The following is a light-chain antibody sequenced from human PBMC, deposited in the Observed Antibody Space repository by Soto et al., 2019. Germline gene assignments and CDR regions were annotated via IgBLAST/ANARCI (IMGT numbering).Light chain of an antibody. J-gene: IGKJ4*01. CDR3: QQSESLPLT. V-gene: IGKV1D-12*01. CDR1: QGINSW. Sequence: DIQMTQSPSSVSASVGDRVTITCRASQGINSWLAWYPQKPGKAPKLLIYSTSNLQSGVPSRFSGSGSGTDFTLTITSLQPEDFATYFCQQSESLPLTFGGGTKVEIK. CDR2: STS.